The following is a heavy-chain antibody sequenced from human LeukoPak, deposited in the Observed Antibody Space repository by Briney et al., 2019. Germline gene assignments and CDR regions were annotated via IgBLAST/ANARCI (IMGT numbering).Heavy chain of an antibody. V-gene: IGHV1-18*01. D-gene: IGHD3-10*01. CDR1: GYTFTSYG. CDR2: IGANDGNT. Sequence: ASVKVSCKASGYTFTSYGISWVRQAPGQGLEWMGWIGANDGNTDYPQKLQGRVTMTTDTSTSTAYMELRSLRSDDTAVYYCARESHVTREDYWGQGTLVTVSS. J-gene: IGHJ4*02. CDR3: ARESHVTREDY.